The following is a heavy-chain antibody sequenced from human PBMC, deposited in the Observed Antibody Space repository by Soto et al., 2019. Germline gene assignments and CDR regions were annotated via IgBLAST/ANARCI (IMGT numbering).Heavy chain of an antibody. V-gene: IGHV1-46*01. CDR3: ARASGGNFGIIIEGSNWFDP. D-gene: IGHD3-3*01. J-gene: IGHJ5*02. Sequence: ASVKVSCKASGYTFTGYYLNWVRQAPGQGLEWMGVINPHGGSTKYAQKFQGRVTMTRDTSRSTVYMELRSLRSDDTAIYYCARASGGNFGIIIEGSNWFDPWGQGTLVTVSS. CDR1: GYTFTGYY. CDR2: INPHGGST.